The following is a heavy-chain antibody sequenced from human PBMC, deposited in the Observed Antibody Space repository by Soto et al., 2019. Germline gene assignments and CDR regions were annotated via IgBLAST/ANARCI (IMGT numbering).Heavy chain of an antibody. D-gene: IGHD1-7*01. Sequence: EVQLVESGGALVQSGGSLRLSCAASGFTFSRHWMHWVRQAPGKGLSWVSHIGPDGYRTRDADSVKVRFIISRDNAKNTLYLQMNNLRDDDTSVYYCVRDKNLAYDYWGLGILVTVSA. V-gene: IGHV3-74*01. CDR3: VRDKNLAYDY. CDR1: GFTFSRHW. J-gene: IGHJ4*02. CDR2: IGPDGYRT.